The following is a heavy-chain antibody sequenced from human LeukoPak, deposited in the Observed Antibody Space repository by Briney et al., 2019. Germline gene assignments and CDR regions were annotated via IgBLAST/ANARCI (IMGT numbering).Heavy chain of an antibody. V-gene: IGHV1-46*01. CDR3: ARDQEGFDY. CDR2: IYPRDGST. Sequence: ASVKVSCKASGYTFTINYIHWVRQAPGQGLEWMGMIYPRDGSTSYAQKFQGRVTVTRDTSTSTVHMELSGLRPEDTAVYYCARDQEGFDYWGQGTLVTVSS. CDR1: GYTFTINY. J-gene: IGHJ4*02.